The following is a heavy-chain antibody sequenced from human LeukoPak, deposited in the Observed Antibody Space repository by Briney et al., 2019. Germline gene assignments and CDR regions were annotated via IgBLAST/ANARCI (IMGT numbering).Heavy chain of an antibody. CDR3: ARGPYSSTSTYNSYYYGMDV. J-gene: IGHJ6*02. Sequence: ASETLSLTCTVSGGSISNYYWSRIRQPPGKGLDWIGYIYYSGTTNYNPSLKSRVTISVDTSKNQFSLKLTSVTAADTAVYYCARGPYSSTSTYNSYYYGMDVWGQGTTVTVTS. CDR2: IYYSGTT. V-gene: IGHV4-59*01. D-gene: IGHD6-13*01. CDR1: GGSISNYY.